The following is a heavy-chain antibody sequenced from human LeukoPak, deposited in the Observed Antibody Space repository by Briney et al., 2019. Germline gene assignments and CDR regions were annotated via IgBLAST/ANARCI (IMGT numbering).Heavy chain of an antibody. J-gene: IGHJ4*02. CDR3: AKDWGYTTMVSYYFDY. Sequence: GGSLRLSCAASGFTFSGYGMHWVRQAPDKGLEWVAVIWYDVNNKYYADSVKGLFTISRDNSKNTLYLQMNSLRAEDTAVYYCAKDWGYTTMVSYYFDYWGQGALVTVSS. V-gene: IGHV3-33*06. D-gene: IGHD5-18*01. CDR2: IWYDVNNK. CDR1: GFTFSGYG.